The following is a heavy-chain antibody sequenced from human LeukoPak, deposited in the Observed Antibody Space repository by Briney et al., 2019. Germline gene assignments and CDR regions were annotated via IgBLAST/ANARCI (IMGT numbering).Heavy chain of an antibody. V-gene: IGHV5-51*01. CDR2: IYPGDSDT. CDR1: GHDFTSYW. D-gene: IGHD5-18*01. CDR3: ARHRYGTD. J-gene: IGHJ4*02. Sequence: GESLKISCRSSGHDFTSYWIAWVRQLPGKGLEWMGIIYPGDSDTRYSPSFQGQVTISADKSISTAYLQWSSLKASDTAMYYCARHRYGTDWGQGTLVTVSS.